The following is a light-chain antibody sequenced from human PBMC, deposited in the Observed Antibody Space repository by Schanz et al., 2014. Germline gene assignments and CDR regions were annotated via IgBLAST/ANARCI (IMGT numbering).Light chain of an antibody. CDR1: SSDVGGYNY. V-gene: IGLV2-14*01. J-gene: IGLJ3*02. Sequence: QSALTQPASVSGSPGQSITISCTGTSSDVGGYNYVSWHQQHTGKAPKLMIYDVNNRPSGVSNRFSGSKSGNTASLTISGLQAEDEADYYCTSYAGSNKEVFGGGTKLPVL. CDR3: TSYAGSNKEV. CDR2: DVN.